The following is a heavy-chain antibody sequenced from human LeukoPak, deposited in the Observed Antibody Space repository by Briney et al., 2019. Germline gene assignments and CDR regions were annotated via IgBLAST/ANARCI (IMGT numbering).Heavy chain of an antibody. Sequence: SETLSLTXAVYGGSFSGYYWSWIRQPPGEGLEWIGSIYYSGSTYYNPSLKSRVTISVDTSKNQFSLKLSSVTAADTAVYYCARQERIAVAGTIVYWGQGALVTVSS. CDR1: GGSFSGYY. CDR2: IYYSGST. CDR3: ARQERIAVAGTIVY. V-gene: IGHV4-34*01. D-gene: IGHD6-19*01. J-gene: IGHJ4*02.